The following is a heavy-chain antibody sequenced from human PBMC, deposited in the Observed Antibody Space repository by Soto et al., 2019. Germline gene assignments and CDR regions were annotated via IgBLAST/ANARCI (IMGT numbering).Heavy chain of an antibody. J-gene: IGHJ4*02. V-gene: IGHV3-15*07. CDR2: IKSKTDGGTT. Sequence: EVQLVESGGGLVKPGGSLRLSCAASVFTFSNACMNWVRQAPGKGLEWVGRIKSKTDGGTTDYAAPVKGRFTISSDDSKNTLYLQMNIMKTADTAVYYCIVRYPYYFDSWGQGTLVTVSS. CDR1: VFTFSNAC. CDR3: IVRYPYYFDS. D-gene: IGHD2-21*01.